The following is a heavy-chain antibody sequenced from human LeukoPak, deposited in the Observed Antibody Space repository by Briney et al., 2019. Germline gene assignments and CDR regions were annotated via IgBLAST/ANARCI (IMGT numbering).Heavy chain of an antibody. Sequence: GGSLRLSCAASGFTSSSYWMSWVRQAPGKGLEWVANIKQDGSEKYYVDSVKGRFTISRDNAKNSLYLQMNSLRAEDTAVYYCARTTYYDFWSGYYFDYWGQGTLVTVSS. J-gene: IGHJ4*02. CDR2: IKQDGSEK. CDR3: ARTTYYDFWSGYYFDY. V-gene: IGHV3-7*01. CDR1: GFTSSSYW. D-gene: IGHD3-3*01.